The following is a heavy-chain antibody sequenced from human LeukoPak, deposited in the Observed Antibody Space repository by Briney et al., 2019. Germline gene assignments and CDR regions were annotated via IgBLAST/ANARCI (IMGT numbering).Heavy chain of an antibody. CDR2: ITSDSNTI. CDR1: GFTFSIYS. D-gene: IGHD6-19*01. V-gene: IGHV3-48*01. Sequence: GGTLRLSCAASGFTFSIYSMNWVRQAPGKGLEWLSYITSDSNTIYYADSVKGRFTISRDNSKNTLYLQMNSLRAEDTAVYYCAKDRGWDPFDYWGQGTLVTVSS. J-gene: IGHJ4*02. CDR3: AKDRGWDPFDY.